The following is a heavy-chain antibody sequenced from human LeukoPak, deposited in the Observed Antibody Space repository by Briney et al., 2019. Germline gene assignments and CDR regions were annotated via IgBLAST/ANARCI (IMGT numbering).Heavy chain of an antibody. CDR1: GGSISSYY. D-gene: IGHD3-10*01. V-gene: IGHV4-59*01. Sequence: PSETLSLTCTVSGGSISSYYWSWIRQPPGKGLEWIGYIYYSGSTKYNPSLKSRVTISVDTSKNQFSLELSSVTAADTAVYYCARDMVRERSFDYWGQGTLSPSPQ. CDR3: ARDMVRERSFDY. CDR2: IYYSGST. J-gene: IGHJ4*02.